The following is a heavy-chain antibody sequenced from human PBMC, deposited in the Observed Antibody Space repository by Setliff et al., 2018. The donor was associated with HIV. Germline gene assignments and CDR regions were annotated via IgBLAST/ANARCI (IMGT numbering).Heavy chain of an antibody. CDR1: GYTFATYD. CDR3: ARGPWIQLWSSELDAFDI. D-gene: IGHD5-18*01. V-gene: IGHV1-8*02. Sequence: ASVKVSCKPSGYTFATYDINWVRQAAGQGLEWLGWVNPYSGNSGYAQKFLGRVTLTRDTSTSTVYMELSSLRSEDTAVYYCARGPWIQLWSSELDAFDIWGQGTMVTVSS. J-gene: IGHJ3*02. CDR2: VNPYSGNS.